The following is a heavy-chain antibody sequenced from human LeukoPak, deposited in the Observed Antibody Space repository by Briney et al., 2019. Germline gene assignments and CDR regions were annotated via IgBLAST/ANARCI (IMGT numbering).Heavy chain of an antibody. J-gene: IGHJ6*04. CDR1: GGTFSSYA. CDR3: AREDIVVVPAAIGREYYYYGMDV. D-gene: IGHD2-2*01. CDR2: IIPIFGTA. V-gene: IGHV1-69*06. Sequence: HVASVKASCKASGGTFSSYAISWVRQAPGQGLEWMGGIIPIFGTANYAQKFQGRVTITADKSTSTAYMELSSLRSEDTAVYYCAREDIVVVPAAIGREYYYYGMDVWGKGTTVTVSS.